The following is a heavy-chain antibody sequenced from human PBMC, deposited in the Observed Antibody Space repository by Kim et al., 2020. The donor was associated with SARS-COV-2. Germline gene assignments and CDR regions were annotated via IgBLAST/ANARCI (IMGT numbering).Heavy chain of an antibody. CDR3: ARESIDGLDS. CDR2: INPNNGDT. J-gene: IGHJ4*02. D-gene: IGHD3-22*01. V-gene: IGHV1-2*06. CDR1: GYTFTDYY. Sequence: ASVKVSCKASGYTFTDYYIHWVRQAPGQGLEWMGRINPNNGDTDYAQNFQGRVTVTRDTSISTACVELSRLRSDDTAVYYCARESIDGLDSWGQGTLVTVSS.